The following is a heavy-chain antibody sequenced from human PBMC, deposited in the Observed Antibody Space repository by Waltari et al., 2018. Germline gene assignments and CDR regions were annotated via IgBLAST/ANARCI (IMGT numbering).Heavy chain of an antibody. J-gene: IGHJ3*02. Sequence: EVQLVESGGGLVQPGGSLRLSCAASGLPFSSYWMHWVRQAPGKGLAWVSRINSEGSSTSYADSVMGRFTISRDNAKNTLYLQMNSLSVDDTAVYYCAELSSSVFDIWGQGTMVTVSS. CDR1: GLPFSSYW. CDR2: INSEGSST. CDR3: AELSSSVFDI. V-gene: IGHV3-74*01. D-gene: IGHD1-7*01.